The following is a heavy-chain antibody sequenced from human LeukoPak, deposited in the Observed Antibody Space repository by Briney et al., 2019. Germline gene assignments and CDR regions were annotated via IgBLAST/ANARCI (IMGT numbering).Heavy chain of an antibody. Sequence: ASVKVSCKASGYTFTGYYMHWVRQAPGQGLEWMGWIDPNSGGTNYAQKFQGRVTMTRDTSISTAYMELSRLRSDDTAVYYCARDLYDSSGTDAFDIWGQGTMAIVSS. J-gene: IGHJ3*02. CDR1: GYTFTGYY. CDR2: IDPNSGGT. V-gene: IGHV1-2*02. CDR3: ARDLYDSSGTDAFDI. D-gene: IGHD3-22*01.